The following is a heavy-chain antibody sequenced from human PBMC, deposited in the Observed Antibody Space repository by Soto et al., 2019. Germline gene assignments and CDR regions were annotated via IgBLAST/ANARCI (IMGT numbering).Heavy chain of an antibody. CDR2: ISWNSGSI. J-gene: IGHJ6*02. V-gene: IGHV3-9*01. Sequence: EVQLVESGGGLVQPGRSLRLSCAASGFTFDDYAMHWVRQAPGKGLEWVSGISWNSGSIGYADSVKGRFTISRDNAKNSLYLQMNSLSAEDTALYYCAKTGPGSDHYRCYYGMDVWGQGTTFTVSS. CDR3: AKTGPGSDHYRCYYGMDV. CDR1: GFTFDDYA. D-gene: IGHD3-10*01.